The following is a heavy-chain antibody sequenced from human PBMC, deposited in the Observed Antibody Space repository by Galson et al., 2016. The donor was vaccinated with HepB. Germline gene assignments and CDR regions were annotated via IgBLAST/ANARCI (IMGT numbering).Heavy chain of an antibody. J-gene: IGHJ4*02. V-gene: IGHV3-30*18. CDR3: AKRAKYSGNDFDS. CDR2: ISHDGSVQ. Sequence: SLRLSCAASGFTFRSYAIHWVRQAPGKGLEWVAAISHDGSVQHYTDSVRGRFTISRDNSQNTLFLQMNPLQPEDTFVYYCAKRAKYSGNDFDSWGLGTLVVVSS. CDR1: GFTFRSYA. D-gene: IGHD5-12*01.